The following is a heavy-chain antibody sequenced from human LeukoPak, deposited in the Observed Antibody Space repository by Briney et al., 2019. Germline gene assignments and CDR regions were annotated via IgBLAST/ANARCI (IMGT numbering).Heavy chain of an antibody. CDR2: INHSGST. CDR1: GGFFSGYY. Sequence: SETLSLTCAVYGGFFSGYYWSWIRQPPGKGLEWIGEINHSGSTNYNPSLKSRVTISVDTSKNQFSLKLSSVTAADTAVYYCARRDYYDSSGYPRAPFDIWGQGTMVTVSS. D-gene: IGHD3-22*01. V-gene: IGHV4-34*01. J-gene: IGHJ3*02. CDR3: ARRDYYDSSGYPRAPFDI.